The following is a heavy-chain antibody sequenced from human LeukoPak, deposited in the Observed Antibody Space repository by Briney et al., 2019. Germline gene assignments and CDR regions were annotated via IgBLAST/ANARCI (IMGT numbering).Heavy chain of an antibody. CDR3: ARDSLSVPLAAAKLTIYFDY. J-gene: IGHJ4*02. D-gene: IGHD6-13*01. V-gene: IGHV6-1*01. CDR1: GDSVSSNSAA. Sequence: SQTLSLTCAISGDSVSSNSAAWNWIRQSPSRGLEWLGRTYYRSKWYNDYAVSVKSRITINPDTSKNLFSLQLNSVTPEDTAVYYCARDSLSVPLAAAKLTIYFDYWGQGTLVTVSS. CDR2: TYYRSKWYN.